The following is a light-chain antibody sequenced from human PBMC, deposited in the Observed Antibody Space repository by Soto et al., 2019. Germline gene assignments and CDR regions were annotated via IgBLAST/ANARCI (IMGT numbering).Light chain of an antibody. V-gene: IGLV2-14*02. CDR3: CSYASSSTL. J-gene: IGLJ1*01. CDR2: EGT. CDR1: TSDVGGYNL. Sequence: QSVLTQPASVSGSPGQSITISCSGTTSDVGGYNLVSWYQQHTAKAPKLLIYEGTQRPSGVSSRFSGSKSGNTASLTISGLQAEDEADYYCCSYASSSTLFGTGTNVTVL.